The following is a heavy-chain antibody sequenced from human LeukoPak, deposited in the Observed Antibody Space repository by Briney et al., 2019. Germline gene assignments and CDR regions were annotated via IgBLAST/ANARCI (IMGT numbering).Heavy chain of an antibody. Sequence: PVKVSCKASGGTFSSYAISWVRQAPGQGLEWMGRIIPILGIANYAQKFQGRVTITADKSTSTAYMELSSLRSEDTAVYYCASDVEMATIKGRYYYYGMDVWGQGTTVTVSS. V-gene: IGHV1-69*04. J-gene: IGHJ6*02. CDR1: GGTFSSYA. D-gene: IGHD5-24*01. CDR2: IIPILGIA. CDR3: ASDVEMATIKGRYYYYGMDV.